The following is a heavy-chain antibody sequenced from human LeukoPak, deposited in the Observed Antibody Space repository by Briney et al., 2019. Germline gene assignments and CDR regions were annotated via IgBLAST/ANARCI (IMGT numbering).Heavy chain of an antibody. CDR1: GDSVSSNSAA. CDR2: KYYRSKWYN. J-gene: IGHJ4*02. D-gene: IGHD3-10*01. V-gene: IGHV6-1*01. Sequence: SQTLSITCAISGDSVSSNSAAWNSIRQSPSIRLEWLGRKYYRSKWYNDYAVSVKSRITINPDTSKNQFSLQLNSVTPEDTAVYYCARAYYYGSGSYYHLNFDYWGQGTLVTVSS. CDR3: ARAYYYGSGSYYHLNFDY.